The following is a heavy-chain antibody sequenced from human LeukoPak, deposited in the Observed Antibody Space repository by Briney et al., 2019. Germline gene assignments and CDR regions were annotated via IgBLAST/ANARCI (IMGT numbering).Heavy chain of an antibody. CDR2: MNPNSGNT. CDR1: GYTFTSYD. CDR3: ARGFDSSSWYPFDY. J-gene: IGHJ4*02. V-gene: IGHV1-8*01. D-gene: IGHD6-13*01. Sequence: ASVKVSCKASGYTFTSYDINWVRQATGQGLEWMGWMNPNSGNTGYAQKFQGRVTMTRNTSISTAYMELSSLRSEDTAVYYCARGFDSSSWYPFDYWGQGTLVTVSS.